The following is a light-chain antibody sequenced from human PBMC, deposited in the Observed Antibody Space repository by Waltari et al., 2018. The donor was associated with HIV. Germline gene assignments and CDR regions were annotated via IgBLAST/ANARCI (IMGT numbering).Light chain of an antibody. CDR1: QGIRNY. J-gene: IGKJ1*01. CDR3: QQSYSNPA. CDR2: AAS. V-gene: IGKV1-39*01. Sequence: DIQMTQSPSSLSASVGDRVTITCRASQGIRNYLNWDQQKPGKAPKVLVYAASSLRSGVPSRFSGSGSGTDFTLTISSLQPEDCATYYCQQSYSNPAFGQGTKVEIK.